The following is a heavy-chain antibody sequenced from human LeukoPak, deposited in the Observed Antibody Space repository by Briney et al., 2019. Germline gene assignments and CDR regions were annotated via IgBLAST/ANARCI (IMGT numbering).Heavy chain of an antibody. CDR3: AREIDSSGLDY. J-gene: IGHJ4*02. D-gene: IGHD6-19*01. V-gene: IGHV3-53*01. CDR2: IYSGGST. Sequence: PGGSLRLSCAASGFTVSSNYMSWVRQAPGKGLEWVSVIYSGGSTYYADSVKGRFTISRDNSKNTLYLQMNSLRAEDTAVYYCAREIDSSGLDYWGQGTLVTVSS. CDR1: GFTVSSNY.